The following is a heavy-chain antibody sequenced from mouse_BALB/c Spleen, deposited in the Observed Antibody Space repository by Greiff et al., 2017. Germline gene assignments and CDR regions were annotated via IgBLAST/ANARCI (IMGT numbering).Heavy chain of an antibody. CDR1: GYSFTGYY. CDR3: APSDYGSSYGAWFAY. Sequence: EVQLQQSGPELVKPGASVKISCKASGYSFTGYYMHWVKQSHVKSLEWIGRINPYNGATSYNQNFKDKASMTVDKSSSTAYMELHSLTSEDSAVYSGAPSDYGSSYGAWFAYWGQGTLITVSA. D-gene: IGHD1-1*01. J-gene: IGHJ3*01. V-gene: IGHV1-31*01. CDR2: INPYNGAT.